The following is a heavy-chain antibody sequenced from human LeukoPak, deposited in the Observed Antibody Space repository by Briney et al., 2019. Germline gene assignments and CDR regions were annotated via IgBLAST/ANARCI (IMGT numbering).Heavy chain of an antibody. Sequence: PGGSLRLSCAAYGFTFSSYSVNWVPQAPGKGLEWVSHIKNRSSLIYYADSVKGRFPISRDNDKNSLYLQMHSLRAEDTVLYYCAGELAHIVVVTATGGFDPWGQGTLVTVSS. D-gene: IGHD2-21*02. CDR3: AGELAHIVVVTATGGFDP. CDR1: GFTFSSYS. V-gene: IGHV3-21*01. CDR2: IKNRSSLI. J-gene: IGHJ5*02.